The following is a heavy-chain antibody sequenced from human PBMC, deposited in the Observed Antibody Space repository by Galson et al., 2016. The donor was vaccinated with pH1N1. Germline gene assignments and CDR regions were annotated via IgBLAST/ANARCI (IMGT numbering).Heavy chain of an antibody. D-gene: IGHD3-16*01. CDR1: GFSFDTYA. CDR2: ISYNGHDQ. V-gene: IGHV3-30-3*01. CDR3: AREDWSYADTYYNGLDV. Sequence: SLRLSCAASGFSFDTYAMHWVRQAPGKGLEWVAFISYNGHDQSYADSLKGRFIISRDNSKNTLYLQLNSLRTADTAVFYCAREDWSYADTYYNGLDVWGQGTTVTVSS. J-gene: IGHJ6*02.